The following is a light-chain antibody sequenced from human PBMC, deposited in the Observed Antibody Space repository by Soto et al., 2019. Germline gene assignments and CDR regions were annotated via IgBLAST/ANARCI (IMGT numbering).Light chain of an antibody. CDR3: CSYANSGSFV. V-gene: IGLV2-23*01. CDR1: NSHVGSRNL. J-gene: IGLJ1*01. Sequence: QSVLTPPASVSGSRGQSMTISCTGTNSHVGSRNLVSWYQQHPGIAPKLIIYEGSRRPSGISHRFSGSRSGNTASLTISGLRAEDEADYYCCSYANSGSFVFGTGTKVTGL. CDR2: EGS.